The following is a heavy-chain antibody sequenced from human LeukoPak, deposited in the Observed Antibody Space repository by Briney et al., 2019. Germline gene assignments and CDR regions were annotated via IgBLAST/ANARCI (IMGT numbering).Heavy chain of an antibody. CDR2: IYTSGST. CDR3: ARGPRPVLRFLEWLSYEYYFDY. V-gene: IGHV4-61*02. J-gene: IGHJ4*02. D-gene: IGHD3-3*01. CDR1: GGSISSGSYY. Sequence: SETLSLTCTVSGGSISSGSYYWSWIRQPAGKGLEWIGRIYTSGSTNYNPSLESRVTISVDTSKNQFSLKLSSVTAADTAVYYCARGPRPVLRFLEWLSYEYYFDYWGQGTLVTVSS.